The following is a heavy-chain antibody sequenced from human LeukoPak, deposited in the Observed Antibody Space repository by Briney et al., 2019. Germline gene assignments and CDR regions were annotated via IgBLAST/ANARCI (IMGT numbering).Heavy chain of an antibody. D-gene: IGHD3-22*01. Sequence: ASVKVSCKASGYTFTGYYMHWVRQAPGQGLEWMGWSNPSSGGTNYAQKFQGRVTMTRDTSISTAYMELSRLRSDDTAVYYCARAGSSGYYYFDYWGQGTLVTVSS. J-gene: IGHJ4*02. CDR2: SNPSSGGT. CDR3: ARAGSSGYYYFDY. V-gene: IGHV1-2*02. CDR1: GYTFTGYY.